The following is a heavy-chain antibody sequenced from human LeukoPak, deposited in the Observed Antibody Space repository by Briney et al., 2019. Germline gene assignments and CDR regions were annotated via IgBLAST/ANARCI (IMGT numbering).Heavy chain of an antibody. CDR2: IFYSGTT. V-gene: IGHV4-59*01. Sequence: SETLSLTCSVSGGSISSYYGSWIRQPPGMGLEWIGYIFYSGTTNYNPSLKSRVTISVDTSKNQFSLRLTSVTAADTAVYYCARGWRGSGSPLDYWGRGTLVTVSS. J-gene: IGHJ4*02. CDR1: GGSISSYY. CDR3: ARGWRGSGSPLDY. D-gene: IGHD3-10*01.